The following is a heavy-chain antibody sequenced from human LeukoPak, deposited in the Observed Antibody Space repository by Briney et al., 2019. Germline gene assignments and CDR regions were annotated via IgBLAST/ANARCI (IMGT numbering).Heavy chain of an antibody. Sequence: GGSLRLSCAASGFTFSSYTMNWVRQAPGKGLEWVSSISSGSSYIFYADSVKGRFTISRENARNSLYLQMNSLRAGDTAVYYCARVLRYCSGGNCYSGGLGYMDVWGKGTTVTISS. J-gene: IGHJ6*03. CDR1: GFTFSSYT. V-gene: IGHV3-21*01. CDR3: ARVLRYCSGGNCYSGGLGYMDV. D-gene: IGHD2-15*01. CDR2: ISSGSSYI.